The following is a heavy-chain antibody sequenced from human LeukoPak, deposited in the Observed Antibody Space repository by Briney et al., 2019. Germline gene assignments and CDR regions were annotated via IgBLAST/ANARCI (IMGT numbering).Heavy chain of an antibody. CDR2: INPNSGGT. CDR1: GYTFTGYY. Sequence: GASVKVSCKASGYTFTGYYMHWVRQAPGQGLEWMGWINPNSGGTNYAQKFQGRVAMTRDTSISTAYMELSRLRSDDTAVYYCARDREAAAGMGALDYWGQGTLVTVSS. CDR3: ARDREAAAGMGALDY. D-gene: IGHD6-13*01. J-gene: IGHJ4*02. V-gene: IGHV1-2*02.